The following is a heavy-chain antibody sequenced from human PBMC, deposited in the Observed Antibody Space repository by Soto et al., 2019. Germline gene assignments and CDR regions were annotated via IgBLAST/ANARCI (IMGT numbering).Heavy chain of an antibody. CDR1: GLSFSSYD. CDR3: LVAMIKE. Sequence: EVQLLESGGGLVQPGGSLRLSCAASGLSFSSYDMRWVRQAPGKGLEWVSSISGSGDRTYYADSVKGRFTISRDKSKNTLYLQMDSLRAEDTAVYYCLVAMIKEGGQGTLVTVSS. D-gene: IGHD5-12*01. V-gene: IGHV3-23*01. CDR2: ISGSGDRT. J-gene: IGHJ4*02.